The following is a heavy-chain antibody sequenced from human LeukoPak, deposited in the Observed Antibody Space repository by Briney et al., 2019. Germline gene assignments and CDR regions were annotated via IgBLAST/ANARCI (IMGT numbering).Heavy chain of an antibody. D-gene: IGHD4/OR15-4a*01. CDR1: GFTFSSYW. CDR2: IKNKTDGGTT. CDR3: SPNFFDF. V-gene: IGHV3-15*01. Sequence: GGSLRLSCAASGFTFSSYWMSWVRQAPGKGLEWVGRIKNKTDGGTTHYAAPVKGRFIISRDDSKNMLYLQMNSLRTEDTAVYYCSPNFFDFWGQGTLVTVSS. J-gene: IGHJ4*02.